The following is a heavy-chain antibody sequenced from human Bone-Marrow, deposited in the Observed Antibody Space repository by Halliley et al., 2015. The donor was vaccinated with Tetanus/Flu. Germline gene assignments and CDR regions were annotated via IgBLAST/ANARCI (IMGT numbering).Heavy chain of an antibody. CDR2: ITDSGTT. V-gene: IGHV4-59*08. Sequence: GLVKPSETLSLACTVSGVSIRGPSWSWIRQPPGKGLEWIGYITDSGTTKYSPSLESRIAMSMDRSKSQVFLRLTSVTAADTAVYYCARHGPSGTYPLDSWGQGILATVSS. CDR1: GVSIRGPS. CDR3: ARHGPSGTYPLDS. D-gene: IGHD3-10*01. J-gene: IGHJ4*02.